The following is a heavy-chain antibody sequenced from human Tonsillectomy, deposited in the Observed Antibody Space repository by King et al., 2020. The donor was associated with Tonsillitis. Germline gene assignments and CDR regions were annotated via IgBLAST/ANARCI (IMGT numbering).Heavy chain of an antibody. V-gene: IGHV4-59*08. CDR1: GGSISSYY. CDR2: IYYSGST. D-gene: IGHD5-24*01. CDR3: ARHSLEMATTPLDV. Sequence: VQLQESGPGLVKPSETLSLTCTVAGGSISSYYWSWIRQPPGKGLEWIGCIYYSGSTNYNPSLKSRVTISLDTSKNQFSLKLSSVTAADTAVYYCARHSLEMATTPLDVWGQGTTVTVPS. J-gene: IGHJ6*02.